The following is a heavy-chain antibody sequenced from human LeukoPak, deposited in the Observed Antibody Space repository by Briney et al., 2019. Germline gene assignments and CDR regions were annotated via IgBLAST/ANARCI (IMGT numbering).Heavy chain of an antibody. CDR2: ISGSGGST. D-gene: IGHD3-3*01. V-gene: IGHV3-23*01. J-gene: IGHJ6*02. Sequence: PGGSLRLSCAASGFTFSSYAMSWVRQAPGKGLEWVSAISGSGGSTYYADSVKGRFTISRDNSKNTLYLQMNSLRAEDTAVYYCAKAPHESGYSYYYYYYGMDVWGQGTTVTVSS. CDR1: GFTFSSYA. CDR3: AKAPHESGYSYYYYYYGMDV.